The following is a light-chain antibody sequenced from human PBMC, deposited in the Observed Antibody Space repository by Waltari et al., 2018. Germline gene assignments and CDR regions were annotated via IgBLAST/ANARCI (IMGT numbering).Light chain of an antibody. Sequence: DIVLTQSPDSLAVSLGERATINCKSSPSLFYSSNNKNYLAWFQQKVGQPPKVLIYWESTGESGVPDRFSGSGSGTDFTLTISSLQAEDVAVYYCQKYYNSRRAFGQGTKVEIK. CDR3: QKYYNSRRA. V-gene: IGKV4-1*01. CDR1: PSLFYSSNNKNY. J-gene: IGKJ1*01. CDR2: WES.